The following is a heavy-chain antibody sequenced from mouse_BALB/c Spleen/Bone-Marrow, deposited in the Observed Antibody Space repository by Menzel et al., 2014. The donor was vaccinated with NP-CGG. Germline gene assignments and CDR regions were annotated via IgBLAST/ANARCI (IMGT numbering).Heavy chain of an antibody. V-gene: IGHV14-3*02. Sequence: EVQLQQSGAELVKPGASVKLSRTASGFNIKDTYMHWVKQRPEQGLEWIGRIDPANGNTKYDPKFQGKATITADTSSNTACLQLSSLTSEDTAVYYCARWEYYAMDYWGQGTSVTVSS. J-gene: IGHJ4*01. CDR2: IDPANGNT. D-gene: IGHD4-1*01. CDR3: ARWEYYAMDY. CDR1: GFNIKDTY.